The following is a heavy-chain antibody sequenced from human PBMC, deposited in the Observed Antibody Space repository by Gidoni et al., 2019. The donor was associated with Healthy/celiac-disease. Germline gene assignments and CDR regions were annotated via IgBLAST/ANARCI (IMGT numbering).Heavy chain of an antibody. Sequence: QVQLVVSGGGVIRPGRSLRLCCAASGFTFSCDGMPWVRQAPGKRLEWVAVISYDGSNKYYADSVKGRFTISRDNSKNTLYLQMNSLRAEDTAVYYCAKVMGPSRDGYNYPSGDFDYWGQGTLVTVSS. CDR3: AKVMGPSRDGYNYPSGDFDY. CDR1: GFTFSCDG. D-gene: IGHD5-12*01. CDR2: ISYDGSNK. V-gene: IGHV3-30*18. J-gene: IGHJ4*02.